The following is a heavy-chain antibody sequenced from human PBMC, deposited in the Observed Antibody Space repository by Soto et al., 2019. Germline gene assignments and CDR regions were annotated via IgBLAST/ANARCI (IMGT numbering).Heavy chain of an antibody. CDR2: IIPIFGTA. Sequence: SVKVSCKASGGTFSSYAISWVRQAPGQGLEWMGGIIPIFGTANYAQKFQGRVTITADESTSTAYMELSSLRSEDTAVYYCARAPTEAGDCYAFDYWGQGTLVTVSS. D-gene: IGHD2-21*02. J-gene: IGHJ4*02. CDR3: ARAPTEAGDCYAFDY. CDR1: GGTFSSYA. V-gene: IGHV1-69*13.